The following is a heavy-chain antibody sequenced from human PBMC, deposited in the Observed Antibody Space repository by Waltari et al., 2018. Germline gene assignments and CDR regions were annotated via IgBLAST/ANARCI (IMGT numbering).Heavy chain of an antibody. V-gene: IGHV4-39*01. Sequence: QLQLQESSPGLVKPSETLSLTCTVSGASISSSSNYWGWIRQPPGKGLEWIGSIYYSGSTDDNPSLKRRVTISVDTSKNQFSLNLSSVTAADTAVYYCAGQAPRPAGTWGQGTLVTVSS. CDR1: GASISSSSNY. J-gene: IGHJ5*02. CDR3: AGQAPRPAGT. CDR2: IYYSGST. D-gene: IGHD6-13*01.